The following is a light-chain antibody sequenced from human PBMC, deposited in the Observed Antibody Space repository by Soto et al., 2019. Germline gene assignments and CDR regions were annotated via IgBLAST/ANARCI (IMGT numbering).Light chain of an antibody. J-gene: IGKJ2*01. CDR1: QDITYH. CDR2: DAS. CDR3: QQYENLPPT. V-gene: IGKV1-33*01. Sequence: DIQMTQSPSSLSVSVGDRVTITCQASQDITYHLNWYQQKPGKAPKLLVYDASNLERGVPSRFSGSGSGTDFTFTIRSLQPEDIATYYCQQYENLPPTFGQGTKVDMK.